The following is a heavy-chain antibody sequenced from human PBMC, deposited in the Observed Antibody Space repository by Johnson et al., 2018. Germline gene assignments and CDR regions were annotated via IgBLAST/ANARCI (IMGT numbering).Heavy chain of an antibody. CDR1: GFTFNMYW. D-gene: IGHD1-1*01. V-gene: IGHV3-74*01. J-gene: IGHJ4*02. CDR2: IISDGSSA. Sequence: VQLQESGGGSVQPGGSXRLSCAASGFTFNMYWMHWVRQAPGKGLVWVSRIISDGSSATYADSVKGRFTTSRDNAKNPLYLQMNRLRADDTAVYYCARDSRYNIDSWGQGTLVTVSS. CDR3: ARDSRYNIDS.